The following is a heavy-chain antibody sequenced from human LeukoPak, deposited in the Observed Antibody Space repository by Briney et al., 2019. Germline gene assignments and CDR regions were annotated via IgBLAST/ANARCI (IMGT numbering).Heavy chain of an antibody. J-gene: IGHJ4*02. V-gene: IGHV5-51*01. Sequence: GEYLKISCKGSGYTFPNYWIAWVRQMTGKGLEWMGIIYPSDSDTRYSPSFQGQVTISADKSITTAYLQWSSLKASDTAMYYCVSGIAVQTWGQGTLVTVSS. CDR2: IYPSDSDT. D-gene: IGHD6-19*01. CDR3: VSGIAVQT. CDR1: GYTFPNYW.